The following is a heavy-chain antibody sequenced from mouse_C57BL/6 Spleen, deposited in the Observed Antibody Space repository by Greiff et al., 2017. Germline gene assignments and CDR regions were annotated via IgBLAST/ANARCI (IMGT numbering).Heavy chain of an antibody. V-gene: IGHV1-82*01. CDR1: GYAFSSSW. CDR3: ARHYGSNY. J-gene: IGHJ2*01. Sequence: QVQLQQPGPELVKPGASVKISCKASGYAFSSSWMNWVKQRPGKGLEWIGRIYPGDGDTNYNGKFKGKATLTADKSSSTAYMQLSSLTSEDSAVYFCARHYGSNYWGQGTTLTVSS. CDR2: IYPGDGDT. D-gene: IGHD1-1*01.